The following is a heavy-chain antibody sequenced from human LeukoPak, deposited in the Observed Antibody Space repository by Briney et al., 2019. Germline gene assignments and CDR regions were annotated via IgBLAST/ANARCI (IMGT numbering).Heavy chain of an antibody. Sequence: PGGSLRLSCAAFGFTFSDYYMSWIRQAPGKGLEWVSYISSSGSTIYYADSVKGRFTVSRDNAKNSLYLQMISLRPEDTAFYYCVRGGGLQSDEGLIYWGQGTLVTVSS. D-gene: IGHD5-24*01. CDR3: VRGGGLQSDEGLIY. V-gene: IGHV3-11*01. J-gene: IGHJ4*02. CDR1: GFTFSDYY. CDR2: ISSSGSTI.